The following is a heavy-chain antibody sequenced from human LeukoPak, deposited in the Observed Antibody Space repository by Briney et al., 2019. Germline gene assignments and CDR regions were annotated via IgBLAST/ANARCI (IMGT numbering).Heavy chain of an antibody. CDR1: GFTFSSNA. Sequence: GGSLRLSCAASGFTFSSNAMSWVRQAPGKGLEWVSAISGNSGSTYYADSVKGRFTISRDNSRNTLYLQMNSLRAEDTAVYYCAKGGDPYYYYYYMDVWGKGTTVTVSS. CDR2: ISGNSGST. CDR3: AKGGDPYYYYYYMDV. V-gene: IGHV3-23*01. D-gene: IGHD3-16*01. J-gene: IGHJ6*03.